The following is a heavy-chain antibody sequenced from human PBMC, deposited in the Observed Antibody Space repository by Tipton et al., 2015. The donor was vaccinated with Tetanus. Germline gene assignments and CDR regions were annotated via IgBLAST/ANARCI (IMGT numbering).Heavy chain of an antibody. Sequence: SLRLSCEAGGVTFGRDVMHWARKAPGKGLEWVAVISHDGSNKNYADSVRGIFTISRDNSKNTLYLHMSSLRLADTAVYYCAGPLGDSTSGWSPGYYGMDVWGQGTTVTVSS. J-gene: IGHJ6*02. CDR1: GVTFGRDV. CDR3: AGPLGDSTSGWSPGYYGMDV. CDR2: ISHDGSNK. D-gene: IGHD6-13*01. V-gene: IGHV3-30-3*01.